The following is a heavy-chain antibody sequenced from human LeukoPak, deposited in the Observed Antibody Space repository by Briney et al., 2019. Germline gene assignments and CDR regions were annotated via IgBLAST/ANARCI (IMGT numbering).Heavy chain of an antibody. CDR3: ARTPPKGGIDT. CDR2: MSPKSGDK. V-gene: IGHV1-8*01. D-gene: IGHD2-15*01. Sequence: ASVKVSCKASGYTFPNFDINWVRQAPGQGLEWVGWMSPKSGDKGYAQKFRGRVTMTRDSFKTTAYLELSGLKFEDTAVYYCARTPPKGGIDTWGQGTLVTVSS. CDR1: GYTFPNFD. J-gene: IGHJ5*02.